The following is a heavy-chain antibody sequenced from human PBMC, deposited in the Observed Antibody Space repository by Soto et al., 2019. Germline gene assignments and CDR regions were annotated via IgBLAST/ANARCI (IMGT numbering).Heavy chain of an antibody. V-gene: IGHV4-59*01. CDR3: ARGTLTSYFDY. CDR1: GGSFSGYY. CDR2: FYYSGST. Sequence: PSETLSLTCAVYGGSFSGYYWSWIRQPPGKGLEWIGYFYYSGSTNYNPSLKSRVTISVDTSKNQFSLKLSSVTAADTAVYYCARGTLTSYFDYWGQGTLVTVSS. J-gene: IGHJ4*02.